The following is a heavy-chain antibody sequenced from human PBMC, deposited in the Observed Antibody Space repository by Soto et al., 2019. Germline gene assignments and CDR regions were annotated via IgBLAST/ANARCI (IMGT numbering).Heavy chain of an antibody. CDR1: GYTFTSYA. J-gene: IGHJ4*02. V-gene: IGHV1-3*05. Sequence: QVQLVQSGAEEKKPGASVKVSCKASGYTFTSYAMHWVRQAPGQRLEWMGWINAGNGNTKYSQKFQGRVTITRDTSACTDYMDLSSLRSEDTAVYYCARAVAVPSDFDYWGQGTLVTVSS. CDR2: INAGNGNT. D-gene: IGHD6-19*01. CDR3: ARAVAVPSDFDY.